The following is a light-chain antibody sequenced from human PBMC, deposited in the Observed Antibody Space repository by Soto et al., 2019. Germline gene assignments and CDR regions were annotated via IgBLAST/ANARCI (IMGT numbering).Light chain of an antibody. Sequence: EIVLTQSPATLSLSPGERATLSCRASQSVSSNYLAWYHQKPGQAPRLLIFGASSRATGIPDMFSGSGSVTDFTLTITRLEPEDCVVYCCLRYSSSQWTFGQGTKVEIK. CDR1: QSVSSNY. J-gene: IGKJ1*01. V-gene: IGKV3-20*01. CDR3: LRYSSSQWT. CDR2: GAS.